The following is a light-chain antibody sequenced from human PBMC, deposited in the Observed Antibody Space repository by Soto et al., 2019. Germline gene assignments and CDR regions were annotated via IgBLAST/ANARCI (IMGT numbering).Light chain of an antibody. CDR2: RNN. CDR1: SSNIGSNY. V-gene: IGLV1-47*01. Sequence: QSVLTQPTSASGTPGQRVTISCSGTSSNIGSNYVYWYQQLPGTAPKLLIYRNNQRPSGVPDRFSGCKSGTSASLAISGLRSEDEADYYCAAWDDSLSGPSVVFGGGTKLTVL. CDR3: AAWDDSLSGPSVV. J-gene: IGLJ2*01.